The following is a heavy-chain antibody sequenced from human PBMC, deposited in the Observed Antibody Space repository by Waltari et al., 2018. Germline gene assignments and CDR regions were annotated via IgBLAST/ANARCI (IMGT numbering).Heavy chain of an antibody. V-gene: IGHV3-21*01. CDR2: ISSSSSYI. Sequence: EVQLVESGGGLVKPGGSLRLSCAASGFTFSSYSMNWVRQAPGKGLKWVSSISSSSSYIYYADAVKGRFTISRDNAKNSLYLQMNSLRAEDTAVYYCARDDYSNYGFDYWGQGTLVTVSS. D-gene: IGHD4-4*01. CDR1: GFTFSSYS. J-gene: IGHJ4*02. CDR3: ARDDYSNYGFDY.